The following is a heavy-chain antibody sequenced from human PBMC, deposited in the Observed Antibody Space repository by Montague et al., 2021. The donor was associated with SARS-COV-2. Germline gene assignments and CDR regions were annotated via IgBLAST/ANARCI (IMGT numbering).Heavy chain of an antibody. V-gene: IGHV3-21*01. J-gene: IGHJ4*02. CDR2: ISSSSSYI. Sequence: SLRLSCAASGFTFSSYSMNWVRQAPGKGLEWVSSISSSSSYIYYADSVKGRFTISRDNAKNSLYLQMNSLRAEDTAMYYCARGGYYYDSSAPPDYWGQGTLVTVSS. D-gene: IGHD3-22*01. CDR3: ARGGYYYDSSAPPDY. CDR1: GFTFSSYS.